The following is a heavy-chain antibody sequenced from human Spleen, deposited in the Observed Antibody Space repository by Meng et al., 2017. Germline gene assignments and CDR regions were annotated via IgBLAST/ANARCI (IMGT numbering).Heavy chain of an antibody. CDR2: VIPILRKA. D-gene: IGHD2-15*01. CDR3: ARGVEVDSYYFDY. CDR1: GATFSNSG. Sequence: SVKVSCKASGATFSNSGISWVRQAPGQGLEWMGGVIPILRKANYAQKFQGRVTITTDESTSTAYMELSSLRSDDTAVYYCARGVEVDSYYFDYWGQGTLVTVSS. V-gene: IGHV1-69*05. J-gene: IGHJ4*02.